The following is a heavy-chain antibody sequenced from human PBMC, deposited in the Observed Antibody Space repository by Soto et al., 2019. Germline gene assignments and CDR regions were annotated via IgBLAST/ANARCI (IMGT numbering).Heavy chain of an antibody. CDR2: IIPILGIP. CDR3: ARRGVVGSGDYNT. Sequence: QVNLVQSGAEVRKPGSSVKVSCKTSGATLNNYIIGWVRQAPGQGLEWMGRIIPILGIPNYSQRFQDRLTLTTDRSTSTLYMELSSLRSDDTAIYSCARRGVVGSGDYNTWGEGTLVNVSS. D-gene: IGHD4-17*01. V-gene: IGHV1-69*02. J-gene: IGHJ5*02. CDR1: GATLNNYI.